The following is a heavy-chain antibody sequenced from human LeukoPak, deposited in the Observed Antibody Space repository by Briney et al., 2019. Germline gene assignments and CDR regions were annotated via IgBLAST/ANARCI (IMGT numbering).Heavy chain of an antibody. D-gene: IGHD3-22*01. V-gene: IGHV3-49*04. CDR2: IRSKAYGGTT. Sequence: PGGSLRLSCTASGFTFGDYAMSWVRQAPGKGLEWVGFIRSKAYGGTTEYAASVKGRFTISRDDSKSIAYLQMNSLTTEDTAVYYCTRNPMGYYRPEYFQHWGQGTLVTVSS. CDR1: GFTFGDYA. CDR3: TRNPMGYYRPEYFQH. J-gene: IGHJ1*01.